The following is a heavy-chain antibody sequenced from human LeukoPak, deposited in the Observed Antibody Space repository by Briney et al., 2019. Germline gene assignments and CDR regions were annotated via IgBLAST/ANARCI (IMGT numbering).Heavy chain of an antibody. D-gene: IGHD3-3*01. J-gene: IGHJ4*01. CDR3: ARQPSWSYFDY. CDR1: GGSISSRTYY. CDR2: IYYSGST. V-gene: IGHV4-39*01. Sequence: SETLSLTCTVSGGSISSRTYYWGWIRQPPGKGLEWIGSIYYSGSTYYSPSLKSRVTVSVDTSKNHFSLRLSSVTAADTAVYYCARQPSWSYFDYWGHGALVTVSS.